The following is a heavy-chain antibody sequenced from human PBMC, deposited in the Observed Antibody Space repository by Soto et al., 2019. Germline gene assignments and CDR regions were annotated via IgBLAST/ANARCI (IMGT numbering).Heavy chain of an antibody. CDR3: ARDKSHDSSGYYYFDY. D-gene: IGHD3-22*01. CDR2: ISYDGSNK. V-gene: IGHV3-30-3*01. CDR1: GFTFSSYV. Sequence: QVQLVESGGGVVQPGRSLRLSCAASGFTFSSYVMHWVRQAPGKGLEWVVIISYDGSNKYYADSVKGRFTISRDNSKNTLYLQVNSLRAEDTAVYYCARDKSHDSSGYYYFDYWGQGTLVTVSS. J-gene: IGHJ4*02.